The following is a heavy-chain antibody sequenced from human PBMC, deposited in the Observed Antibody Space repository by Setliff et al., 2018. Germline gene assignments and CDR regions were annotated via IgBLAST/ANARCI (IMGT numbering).Heavy chain of an antibody. Sequence: GGSLRLSCATSGFTFSSYSMNWVRQAPGKGLEWVSYISGSSSTIYYADSVKGRFTISRDDANNSLYLQMNGLRAEDTAVYYCARGGYSYGRYYYYYYMDVWGKGTTVTVSS. CDR2: ISGSSSTI. CDR1: GFTFSSYS. D-gene: IGHD5-18*01. CDR3: ARGGYSYGRYYYYYYMDV. V-gene: IGHV3-48*01. J-gene: IGHJ6*03.